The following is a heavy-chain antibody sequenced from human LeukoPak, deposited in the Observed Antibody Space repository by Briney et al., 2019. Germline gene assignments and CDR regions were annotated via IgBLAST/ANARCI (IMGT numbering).Heavy chain of an antibody. J-gene: IGHJ4*02. V-gene: IGHV3-11*04. D-gene: IGHD2-15*01. Sequence: GGSLRLSCAASGFTFSDYYMSWIRQAPGKGLEWVSYISSSGSTIYYADSVKGRFTISRDNAKNSLYLQMNSLRAEDTAVYYCARVRRYCSGGSCYSNVDYWGQGTLVTVSS. CDR3: ARVRRYCSGGSCYSNVDY. CDR1: GFTFSDYY. CDR2: ISSSGSTI.